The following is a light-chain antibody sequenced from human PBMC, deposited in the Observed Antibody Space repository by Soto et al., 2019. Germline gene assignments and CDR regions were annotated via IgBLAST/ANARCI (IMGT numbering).Light chain of an antibody. CDR3: LLSYSGARV. CDR1: TGAVTSGHY. Sequence: QAVVTQEPSLTVSPGGTVTLTCGSSTGAVTSGHYPYWFQQKPGQALRTLFYNTSDKHSWAPARFSGSLLGGKAALTLSGAQPEDEAEYYCLLSYSGARVFGGGTQLTVL. J-gene: IGLJ3*02. V-gene: IGLV7-46*01. CDR2: NTS.